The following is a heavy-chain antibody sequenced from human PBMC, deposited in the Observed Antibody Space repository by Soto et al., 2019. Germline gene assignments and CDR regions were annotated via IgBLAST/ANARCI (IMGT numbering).Heavy chain of an antibody. CDR1: GGSLSNSF. V-gene: IGHV4-59*01. CDR3: ARLCGGGSCYEDMDV. D-gene: IGHD2-15*01. CDR2: IYYSGST. Sequence: SGTLSLTCVVSGGSLSNSFCSWIRQPQGMALEWIGYIYYSGSTNYNPSLKSRVTISVDTSKNQFSLKLSSVTAADTAVYYCARLCGGGSCYEDMDVWGQGTTVTVSS. J-gene: IGHJ6*02.